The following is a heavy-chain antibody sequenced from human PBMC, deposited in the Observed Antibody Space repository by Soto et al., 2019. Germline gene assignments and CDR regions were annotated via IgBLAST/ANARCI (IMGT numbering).Heavy chain of an antibody. V-gene: IGHV4-31*01. D-gene: IGHD3-10*01. CDR3: ATRGITLYHFDS. CDR2: ISYSGNP. CDR1: GDSISRYGFY. Sequence: QVQLQESGPGLVKPSQTLSLTCSVSGDSISRYGFYWSWIRQRPGKGLEWIGYISYSGNPYFNPSLRSLAARSIDTSKNPCSLRLSSVTAADTAVYYCATRGITLYHFDSWGQGTLVTVSS. J-gene: IGHJ4*02.